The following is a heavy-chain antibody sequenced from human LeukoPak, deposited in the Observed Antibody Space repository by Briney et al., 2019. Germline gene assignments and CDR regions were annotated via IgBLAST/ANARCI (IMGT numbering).Heavy chain of an antibody. V-gene: IGHV4-59*01. CDR1: GGSISSYY. Sequence: SETLSLTCTVSGGSISSYYWSWIRQPPGKGLEWIGYIYYSGSTNYNPSLKSRVTISVDTSKNQFSLKLSSVTAADTAVYYCATAGNYRFDYWGQGTLVTVSS. CDR3: ATAGNYRFDY. D-gene: IGHD1-7*01. CDR2: IYYSGST. J-gene: IGHJ4*02.